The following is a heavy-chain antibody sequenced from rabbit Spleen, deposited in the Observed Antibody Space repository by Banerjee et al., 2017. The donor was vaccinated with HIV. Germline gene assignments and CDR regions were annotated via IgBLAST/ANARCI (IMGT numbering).Heavy chain of an antibody. V-gene: IGHV1S45*01. CDR1: GVSFSGDSF. CDR2: IDTGSSGFT. D-gene: IGHD4-1*01. Sequence: QEQLEESGGDLVKPGASLTLTCIASGVSFSGDSFSGDSYMFWVRQAPGKGLEWIGCIDTGSSGFTYFASRAQGRFTISKPSSTTVTLQMTSLTDADTATYFCARSGYVGWGGDGDLTGNKLWGPGTLVTVS. CDR3: ARSGYVGWGGDGDLTGNKL. J-gene: IGHJ6*01.